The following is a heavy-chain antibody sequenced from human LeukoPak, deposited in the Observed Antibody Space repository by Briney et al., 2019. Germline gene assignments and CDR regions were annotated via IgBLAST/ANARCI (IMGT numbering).Heavy chain of an antibody. CDR2: ISWNSGSI. CDR3: AKEGIAAAGKDYYYYYGMDV. CDR1: GFTFDDYA. J-gene: IGHJ6*02. Sequence: GRSLRLSCAASGFTFDDYAMHWVRQAPGKGLEWVSGISWNSGSIGYADSVKGRFTISRDNAKNSLYLQMNSLRAEDTALYYCAKEGIAAAGKDYYYYYGMDVWGQGTTVTVSS. V-gene: IGHV3-9*01. D-gene: IGHD6-13*01.